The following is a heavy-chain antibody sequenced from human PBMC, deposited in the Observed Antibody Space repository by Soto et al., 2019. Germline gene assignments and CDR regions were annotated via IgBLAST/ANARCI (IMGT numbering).Heavy chain of an antibody. D-gene: IGHD1-1*01. Sequence: GGSLRLSCAASGFTFSSAWMSWVRQAPGKGLEWVGRIKSKTDGGTTDYAAPVKGRFTISRDDSKNTLYLQMNSLKTEDTAVYYCTTDQQGTKWDYYYYGMDVWGQGATVTVSS. CDR3: TTDQQGTKWDYYYYGMDV. CDR2: IKSKTDGGTT. J-gene: IGHJ6*02. V-gene: IGHV3-15*01. CDR1: GFTFSSAW.